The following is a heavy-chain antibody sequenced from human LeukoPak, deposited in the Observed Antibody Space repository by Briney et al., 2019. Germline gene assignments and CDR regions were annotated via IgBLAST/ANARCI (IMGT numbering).Heavy chain of an antibody. CDR2: IRSKTNNYAT. CDR1: GFTFSGSA. V-gene: IGHV3-73*01. J-gene: IGHJ4*02. Sequence: PGGSLRLSCAASGFTFSGSAMHWVRQASGKGLEWVGRIRSKTNNYATAYAASVKGRFTISRDDSKNTAYLQMNSLKTEDTAVYYCTRRGTAMIENFDYWGQGTLVTVSS. CDR3: TRRGTAMIENFDY. D-gene: IGHD5-18*01.